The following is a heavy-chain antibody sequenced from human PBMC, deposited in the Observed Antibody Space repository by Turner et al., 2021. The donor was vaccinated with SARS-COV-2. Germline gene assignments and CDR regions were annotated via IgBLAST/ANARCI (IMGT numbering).Heavy chain of an antibody. CDR3: ARGSGWVADY. CDR1: GFTFNNHW. Sequence: EVQLAASGGGLVQPGGSLRLSCAASGFTFNNHWMNWVRQAPGKGLEWVAIIKQDGGETLYVDSVKGRFTISRDNAKNSLYLQMNSLRAEDTAIYYCARGSGWVADYWGQGTLVTVSS. D-gene: IGHD6-19*01. J-gene: IGHJ4*02. CDR2: IKQDGGET. V-gene: IGHV3-7*01.